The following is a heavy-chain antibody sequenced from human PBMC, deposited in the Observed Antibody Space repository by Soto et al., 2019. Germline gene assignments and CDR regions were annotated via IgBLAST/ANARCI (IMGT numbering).Heavy chain of an antibody. CDR2: ISAYNGNT. CDR3: ARVWSGSYSVKGSFDI. V-gene: IGHV1-18*01. CDR1: GYTFTSYG. J-gene: IGHJ3*02. Sequence: GASVKVSCKASGYTFTSYGISWVRQAPGQGLEWMGWISAYNGNTNYAQKLQGRVTMTTDTSTSTAYMELRSLRSDDTAVYYCARVWSGSYSVKGSFDIWGQGTIVTVSS. D-gene: IGHD1-26*01.